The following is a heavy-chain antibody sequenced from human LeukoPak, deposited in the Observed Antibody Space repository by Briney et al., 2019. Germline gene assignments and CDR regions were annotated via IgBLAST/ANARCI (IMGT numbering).Heavy chain of an antibody. J-gene: IGHJ4*02. CDR3: ATGGYCSGGSCYSFFDY. D-gene: IGHD2-15*01. CDR1: GYSFNTYW. Sequence: GESLTISCKGFGYSFNTYWIGWVRQLPGKGLEWMGIIYPGDSATRYSPSFEGQVTISADKSISTAYLQWSSLKASDTAMYYCATGGYCSGGSCYSFFDYWGQGTLVTVSS. CDR2: IYPGDSAT. V-gene: IGHV5-51*01.